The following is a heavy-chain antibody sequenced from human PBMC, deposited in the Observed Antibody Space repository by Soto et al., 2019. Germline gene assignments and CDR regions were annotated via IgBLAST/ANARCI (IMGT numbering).Heavy chain of an antibody. J-gene: IGHJ4*02. D-gene: IGHD1-7*01. CDR3: ARDRIIGTSYSDY. Sequence: PSETLSLTCTASSGSINSFYWSWIRQPAGKGLEWIGRIHSSGTTNYNPSLKSRVTMSVDTSRNQFSLKLTSVTAADTAVYYCARDRIIGTSYSDYWGQGVLVTVSS. CDR2: IHSSGTT. CDR1: SGSINSFY. V-gene: IGHV4-4*07.